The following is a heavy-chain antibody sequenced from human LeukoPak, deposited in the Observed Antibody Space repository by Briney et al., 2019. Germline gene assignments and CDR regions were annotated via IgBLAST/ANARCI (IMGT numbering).Heavy chain of an antibody. CDR2: ISGSGGST. J-gene: IGHJ4*02. V-gene: IGHV3-23*01. CDR3: ANLQTSSYYFDY. CDR1: GFTFSSYA. D-gene: IGHD4-11*01. Sequence: GGSLRLSCAASGFTFSSYAMSWVRQAPGKGLEWVSAISGSGGSTYYADSVKGRFTISRDNSKNTLYLQMNSLRAEDTAVYYCANLQTSSYYFDYWGQGTLVTVSS.